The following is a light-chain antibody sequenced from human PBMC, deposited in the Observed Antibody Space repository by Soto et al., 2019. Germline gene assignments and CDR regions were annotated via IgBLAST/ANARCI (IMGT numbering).Light chain of an antibody. V-gene: IGLV2-8*01. Sequence: QSALTQPTSASGSPGQSVTISCTGTTSDVGGYNYVSWYQQHPGKAPKLMIYEVSKRPSGVPDRFSGSKSGNTASLTVSGLQAEDEADYYCNSYAGSNNFLFGTGTKLTVL. J-gene: IGLJ1*01. CDR2: EVS. CDR3: NSYAGSNNFL. CDR1: TSDVGGYNY.